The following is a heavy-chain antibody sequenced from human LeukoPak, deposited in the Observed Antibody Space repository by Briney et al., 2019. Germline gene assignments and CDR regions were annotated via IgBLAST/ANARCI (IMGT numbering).Heavy chain of an antibody. D-gene: IGHD3-10*01. CDR1: GFSFSGHS. CDR3: ARYGSGSYYKDPLDY. CDR2: ITSSSDAI. J-gene: IGHJ4*02. V-gene: IGHV3-48*01. Sequence: TGGSLRLSCEVSGFSFSGHSMNWVRQAPGRGLEWVAYITSSSDAIYYADSVKGRFTISRDNAKSSLYLQMNSLRAEDTAVYYCARYGSGSYYKDPLDYWGQGTLVTVSS.